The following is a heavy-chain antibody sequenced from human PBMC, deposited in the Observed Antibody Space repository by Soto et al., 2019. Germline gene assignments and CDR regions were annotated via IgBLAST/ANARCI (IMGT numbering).Heavy chain of an antibody. CDR3: ASTTADRGSHWFDP. V-gene: IGHV1-18*04. CDR1: GYTFTSSG. D-gene: IGHD2-21*02. Sequence: ASVKVSCKASGYTFTSSGISWVRQAPGQGLEWMGWISAYNGNTNYAQKLQGRVTMTTDTSTSTAYMELRSLRSDDTAVYYCASTTADRGSHWFDPWGQGALVTVSS. CDR2: ISAYNGNT. J-gene: IGHJ5*02.